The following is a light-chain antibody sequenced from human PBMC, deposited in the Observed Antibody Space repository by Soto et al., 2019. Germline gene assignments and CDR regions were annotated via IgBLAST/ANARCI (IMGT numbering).Light chain of an antibody. V-gene: IGLV2-8*01. CDR3: SSYGGSNNFGV. CDR2: EVS. Sequence: QYALTQPPSASGSPGQSVTISCTGTSSDVGAYNYVSWHQQHPGKVPKLIMYEVSKRPSGVPDRFSGSKSGNTASLTVSGLQAEDEADYYCSSYGGSNNFGVFGTGTKLTVL. J-gene: IGLJ1*01. CDR1: SSDVGAYNY.